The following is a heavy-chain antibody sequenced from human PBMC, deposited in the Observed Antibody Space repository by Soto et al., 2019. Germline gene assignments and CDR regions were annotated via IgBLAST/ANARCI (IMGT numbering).Heavy chain of an antibody. CDR3: ARLGGYVSVGYYYLWDS. V-gene: IGHV4-39*01. Sequence: QLQLQESGPGLVKPSETLSLTCRVSDGSMNSDSSYWGWIRQPPGKGLEWIGVINHSGSTYHNLSLKGRITLSAAASRNQYSLKLTSMNAADTAVYYCARLGGYVSVGYYYLWDSWGQGTLVTVSS. J-gene: IGHJ4*02. D-gene: IGHD3-22*01. CDR2: INHSGST. CDR1: DGSMNSDSSY.